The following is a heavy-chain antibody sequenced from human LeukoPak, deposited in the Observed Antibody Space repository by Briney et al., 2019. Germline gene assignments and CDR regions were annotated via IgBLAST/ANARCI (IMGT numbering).Heavy chain of an antibody. D-gene: IGHD6-6*01. J-gene: IGHJ4*02. CDR3: AKAIHSSSSGVVDY. V-gene: IGHV3-74*01. CDR1: GFTFSSYW. CDR2: INSDGSST. Sequence: GGSLRLSCAASGFTFSSYWMHWVRQAPGKGLVWVSRINSDGSSTSYADSVKGRFTISRDNAKNTLYLQMNSLRAEGTAVYYCAKAIHSSSSGVVDYWGQGTLVTVSS.